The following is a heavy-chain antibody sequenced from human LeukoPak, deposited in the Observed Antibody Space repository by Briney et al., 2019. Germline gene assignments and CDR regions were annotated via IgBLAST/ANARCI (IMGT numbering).Heavy chain of an antibody. D-gene: IGHD5-24*01. Sequence: KPGGSLRLSCAASGFTFSNYNMHWVRQAPGKGLEWVSSISSSSSYIYYADSVKGRFTISRDNAKNSLYLQMNSLRAEDTAVYYCAREERDGYNYYWYFDPWGRGTLVTVSS. J-gene: IGHJ2*01. V-gene: IGHV3-21*01. CDR2: ISSSSSYI. CDR1: GFTFSNYN. CDR3: AREERDGYNYYWYFDP.